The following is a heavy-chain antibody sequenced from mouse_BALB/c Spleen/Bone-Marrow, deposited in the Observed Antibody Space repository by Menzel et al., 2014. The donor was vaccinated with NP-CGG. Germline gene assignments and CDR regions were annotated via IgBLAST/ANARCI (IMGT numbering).Heavy chain of an antibody. CDR1: GYTFTDYA. Sequence: VKLMESVAELVRPGVSVKISCKGSGYTFTDYAVHWVKQSHTKSLEWIGLISSYYGDATYNQKFKGKATMTVDKSSSTAFLELARLKSEDSAIYYCARSGKVRNAMDYWGQGTSLTVSS. CDR3: ARSGKVRNAMDY. D-gene: IGHD2-14*01. V-gene: IGHV1-67*01. CDR2: ISSYYGDA. J-gene: IGHJ4*01.